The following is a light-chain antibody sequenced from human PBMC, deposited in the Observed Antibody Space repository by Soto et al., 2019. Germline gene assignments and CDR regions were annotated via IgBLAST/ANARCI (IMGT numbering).Light chain of an antibody. CDR2: GAS. V-gene: IGKV3-15*01. CDR1: QSVSSN. J-gene: IGKJ1*01. CDR3: QQYNNWPPWT. Sequence: IVRTQSPATLSVSPGERATLSCRASQSVSSNLAWYQQKPGQAPRLLIYGASTRATGIPARFSGSGSGTEFTLTIRSLQSEDFAVYYCQQYNNWPPWTFGQGTKVEIK.